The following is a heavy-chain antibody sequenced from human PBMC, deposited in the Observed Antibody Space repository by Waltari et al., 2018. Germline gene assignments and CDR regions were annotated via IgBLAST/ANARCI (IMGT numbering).Heavy chain of an antibody. CDR3: ARSSITMVQGWFDP. D-gene: IGHD3-10*01. CDR1: GFTFSGYA. J-gene: IGHJ5*02. CDR2: ISYDGSNK. V-gene: IGHV3-30-3*01. Sequence: QVQLVESGGGVVQPGRSLRLSWAASGFTFSGYAMHWVRQAPGKGLEWVAVISYDGSNKYYADSVKGRFTISRDNSKNTLYLQMNSLRAEDTAVYYCARSSITMVQGWFDPWGQGTLVTVSS.